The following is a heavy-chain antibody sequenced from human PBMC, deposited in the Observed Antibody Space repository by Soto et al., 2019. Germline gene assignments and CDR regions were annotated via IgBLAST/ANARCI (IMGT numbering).Heavy chain of an antibody. Sequence: QVQLVQSGAEVKKPGSSVKVSCKASGGTFSSYAISWVRQAPGQGLEWMGGIIPIFGTANYAQKFQGRVTITADESTSPADMELSSLRSGDTAVYYCAVPSRGALPFDYWGQGTLVTVSS. D-gene: IGHD1-26*01. CDR3: AVPSRGALPFDY. V-gene: IGHV1-69*12. J-gene: IGHJ4*02. CDR1: GGTFSSYA. CDR2: IIPIFGTA.